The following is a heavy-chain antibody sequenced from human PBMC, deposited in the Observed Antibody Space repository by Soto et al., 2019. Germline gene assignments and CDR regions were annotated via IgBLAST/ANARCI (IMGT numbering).Heavy chain of an antibody. CDR2: IYSASST. CDR1: GFTVSHNY. D-gene: IGHD4-17*01. J-gene: IGHJ6*02. Sequence: EVQLVESGGGLIQPGGSLRLSCAASGFTVSHNYMSWVRQAPGEGLEWVSVIYSASSTYYADSVKGRFTISRDNSKNTLYLQMNSLRAEDTAVYYCARDTDYYGMGVWGQGTTVTVSS. CDR3: ARDTDYYGMGV. V-gene: IGHV3-53*01.